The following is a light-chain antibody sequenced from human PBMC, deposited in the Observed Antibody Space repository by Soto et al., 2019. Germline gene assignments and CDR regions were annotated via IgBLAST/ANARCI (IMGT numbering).Light chain of an antibody. V-gene: IGLV2-14*01. J-gene: IGLJ2*01. Sequence: QSDLTQPASVSGSPGQSITISCTGTSSDVGGYNYVSWYQQHPGKAPKLMVYDVTKRPSGVSYRFSGSKSGNTASLTISGLQAEDEADYYCSSYTNRRTIIFGGGT. CDR2: DVT. CDR3: SSYTNRRTII. CDR1: SSDVGGYNY.